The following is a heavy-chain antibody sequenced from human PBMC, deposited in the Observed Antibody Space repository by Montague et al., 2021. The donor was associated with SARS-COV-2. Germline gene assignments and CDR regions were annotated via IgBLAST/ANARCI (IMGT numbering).Heavy chain of an antibody. Sequence: SETLSLTCTVSGGSISSSSYYWGWIRQPPGKGLEWIGSIYYSGSTYYNPSLKSRVTISVDTSKNQFSLKLSSVTAADTAVYYCASEGVEYSSSWYARYYYYGMDVWGQGTTVTVSS. J-gene: IGHJ6*02. CDR2: IYYSGST. D-gene: IGHD6-13*01. CDR3: ASEGVEYSSSWYARYYYYGMDV. CDR1: GGSISSSSYY. V-gene: IGHV4-39*01.